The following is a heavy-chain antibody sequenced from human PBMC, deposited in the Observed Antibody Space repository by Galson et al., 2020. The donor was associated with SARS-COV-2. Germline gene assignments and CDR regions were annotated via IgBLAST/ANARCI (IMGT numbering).Heavy chain of an antibody. J-gene: IGHJ5*02. V-gene: IGHV1-2*06. CDR2: INPNSGDT. CDR1: GYTSTGNY. CDR3: TRGSNSSPFYHFDP. D-gene: IGHD3-10*01. Sequence: ASLKVSCKAPGYTSTGNYMHWVRLAPGKGLEWMGRINPNSGDTDVAQKFQGRVTMTTATSRTTAYMELSRLTSDDTAVYYCTRGSNSSPFYHFDPWGQGTLVTVSS.